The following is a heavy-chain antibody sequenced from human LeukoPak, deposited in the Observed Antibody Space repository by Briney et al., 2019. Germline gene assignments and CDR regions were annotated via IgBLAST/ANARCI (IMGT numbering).Heavy chain of an antibody. V-gene: IGHV4-34*01. CDR3: ARDDYGDYTAVY. CDR2: INHSGST. Sequence: PSETLSLTCAVYGGSFSGYYWSWIRQPPGKGLEWIGEINHSGSTNYNPSLKSRVTISVDTSKNQFSLKLSSVTAADTAVYYCARDDYGDYTAVYWGQGTLVTVSS. CDR1: GGSFSGYY. D-gene: IGHD4-17*01. J-gene: IGHJ4*02.